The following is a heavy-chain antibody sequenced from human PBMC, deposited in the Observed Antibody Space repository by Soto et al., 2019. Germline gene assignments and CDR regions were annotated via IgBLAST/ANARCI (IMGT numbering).Heavy chain of an antibody. D-gene: IGHD3-22*01. CDR1: GCTFTSYG. V-gene: IGHV1-18*04. J-gene: IGHJ4*02. CDR2: ISAYNGNT. Sequence: ASVKVSCKASGCTFTSYGISWVRQAPGQGLEWMGWISAYNGNTNYAQKLQGRVTMTTDTSTSTAYMELRSLRSDDTAVYYCARGSVPYYYDSSISPLDYWGQGTLVTVSS. CDR3: ARGSVPYYYDSSISPLDY.